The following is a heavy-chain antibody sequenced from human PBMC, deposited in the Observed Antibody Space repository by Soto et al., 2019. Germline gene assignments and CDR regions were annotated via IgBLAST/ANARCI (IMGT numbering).Heavy chain of an antibody. Sequence: QVQLVQSGAEVKKPGSSVKVSCKASGGTFSSYAISWVRQAPGQGLEWMGGIIPIFGTANYAQKFQGRVTITADESTSTAYMELSSLRSEDTAVYSCARGRPQASLPWGWFDPWGQGTLVTVSS. J-gene: IGHJ5*02. CDR2: IIPIFGTA. D-gene: IGHD3-16*01. CDR1: GGTFSSYA. CDR3: ARGRPQASLPWGWFDP. V-gene: IGHV1-69*12.